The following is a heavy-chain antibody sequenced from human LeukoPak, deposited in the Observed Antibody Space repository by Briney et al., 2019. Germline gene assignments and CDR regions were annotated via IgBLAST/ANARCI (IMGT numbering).Heavy chain of an antibody. Sequence: ASVKVSCKASGYTFTNYAFHWVRQAPGQRLEWLGWINAGNDDTKYSQKFQARVTIARDTSASTVYMELSSLTSDDTAVYYCARERWHCRGNDCYSVYYYGLDVWGQGTTVTVSS. V-gene: IGHV1-3*01. CDR3: ARERWHCRGNDCYSVYYYGLDV. CDR2: INAGNDDT. CDR1: GYTFTNYA. J-gene: IGHJ6*02. D-gene: IGHD2-15*01.